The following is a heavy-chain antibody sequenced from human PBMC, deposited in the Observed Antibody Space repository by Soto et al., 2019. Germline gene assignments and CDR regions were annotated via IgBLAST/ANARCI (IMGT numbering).Heavy chain of an antibody. CDR3: AKSAHPAVVTLYYFDS. CDR1: GFSFNNYA. J-gene: IGHJ4*02. CDR2: ISDDGSKK. D-gene: IGHD2-21*02. V-gene: IGHV3-30*18. Sequence: ESGGGVVQPGRSLRLSCAASGFSFNNYAMHWVRQAPGKGLEWVTLISDDGSKKYFADSVKGRFTVSRDNSKNTLFLEMNRLKSEDTAVYYCAKSAHPAVVTLYYFDSWGQGTLVTVSS.